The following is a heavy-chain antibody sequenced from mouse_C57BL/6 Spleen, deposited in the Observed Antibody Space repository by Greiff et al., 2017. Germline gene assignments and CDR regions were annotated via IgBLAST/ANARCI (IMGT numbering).Heavy chain of an antibody. Sequence: VQLKQSGPGLVKPSQSLSLTCSVTGYSITSGYYWNWIRQFPGNKLEWMGYISYDGSNNYNPSLKNRISITRDTSKNQFFLKLNSVTTEDTATYYCARDDYYGSSYWYFDVWGTGTTVTVSS. CDR2: ISYDGSN. D-gene: IGHD1-1*01. CDR1: GYSITSGYY. CDR3: ARDDYYGSSYWYFDV. V-gene: IGHV3-6*01. J-gene: IGHJ1*03.